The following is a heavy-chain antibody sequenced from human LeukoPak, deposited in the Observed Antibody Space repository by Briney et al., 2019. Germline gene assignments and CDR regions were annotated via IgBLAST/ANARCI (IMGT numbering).Heavy chain of an antibody. Sequence: GGSLRLSCTASGFTFSSYAMSWVRQAPGKGLEWVSYISSSSSYTNYADSVKGRFTISRDNAKNSLYLQMNSLRAEDTAVYYCARDYDFWSGRTLGYWGQGTLVTVSS. V-gene: IGHV3-21*05. CDR3: ARDYDFWSGRTLGY. D-gene: IGHD3-3*01. CDR1: GFTFSSYA. J-gene: IGHJ4*02. CDR2: ISSSSSYT.